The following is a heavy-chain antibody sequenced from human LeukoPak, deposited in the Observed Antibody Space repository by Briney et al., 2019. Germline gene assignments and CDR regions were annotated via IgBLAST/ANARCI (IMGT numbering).Heavy chain of an antibody. V-gene: IGHV4-39*01. CDR1: GGSISSSSYC. Sequence: SETLSLTCTVSGGSISSSSYCWGWIRQPPGKGLEWIGSIYYSGSTYYNPSLKSRVTISVDTSKNQFSLKLSSVTAADTAVYYCARPGIAAAGPIDYYGMDVWGQGTTVTVSS. CDR3: ARPGIAAAGPIDYYGMDV. D-gene: IGHD6-13*01. CDR2: IYYSGST. J-gene: IGHJ6*02.